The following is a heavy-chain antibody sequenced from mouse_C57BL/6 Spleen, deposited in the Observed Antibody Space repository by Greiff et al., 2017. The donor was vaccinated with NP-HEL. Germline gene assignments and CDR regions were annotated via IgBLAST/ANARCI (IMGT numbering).Heavy chain of an antibody. CDR2: IHPNSGST. J-gene: IGHJ1*03. D-gene: IGHD1-1*01. CDR1: GYTFTSYW. CDR3: ARTITTVVADV. Sequence: QVHVKQPGAELVKPGASVKLSCKASGYTFTSYWMHWVKQRPGQGLEWIGMIHPNSGSTNYNEKFKSKATLTVDKSSSTAYMQLSSLTSEDSAVYYCARTITTVVADVWGTGTTVTVSS. V-gene: IGHV1-64*01.